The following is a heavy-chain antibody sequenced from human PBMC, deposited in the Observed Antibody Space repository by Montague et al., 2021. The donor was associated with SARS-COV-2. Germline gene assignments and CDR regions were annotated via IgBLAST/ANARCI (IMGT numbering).Heavy chain of an antibody. V-gene: IGHV2-70*11. Sequence: VKPTQTLTLTCTFSGFSLSTSGMCVSWIRQPPGKALEWLARIDWDDDKYYSASLKTRLTVSKDTSKNQVVLIMTNMDPVDTATYYCARGYYDILTGYLDAFDIWGQGTMVTVSS. J-gene: IGHJ3*02. D-gene: IGHD3-9*01. CDR3: ARGYYDILTGYLDAFDI. CDR2: IDWDDDK. CDR1: GFSLSTSGMC.